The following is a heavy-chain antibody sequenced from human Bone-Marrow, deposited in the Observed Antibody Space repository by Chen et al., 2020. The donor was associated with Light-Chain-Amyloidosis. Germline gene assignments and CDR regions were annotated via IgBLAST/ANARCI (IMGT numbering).Heavy chain of an antibody. CDR2: IYPGDSDT. CDR1: GDSLNRYW. Sequence: EVQLVQSGAEVQKPGESLRISSKGSGDSLNRYWIGWVRQMPGKGLEWMGIIYPGDSDTRYSPSFQGQVTISADQSISTSYLQWSSLKASDTAMYYCARPLLWGGGGAFDIWGQGTMVTVSS. D-gene: IGHD3-10*01. J-gene: IGHJ3*02. CDR3: ARPLLWGGGGAFDI. V-gene: IGHV5-51*01.